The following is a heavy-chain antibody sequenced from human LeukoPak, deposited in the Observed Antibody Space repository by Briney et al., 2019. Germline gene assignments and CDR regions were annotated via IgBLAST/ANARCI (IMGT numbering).Heavy chain of an antibody. D-gene: IGHD6-13*01. J-gene: IGHJ5*02. V-gene: IGHV1-69*04. CDR1: GGTFSSYA. CDR2: IIPILGIA. CDR3: ARDPGYSSSWHWIDP. Sequence: ASVKVSCKASGGTFSSYAISWVRQAPGQGLEWMGRIIPILGIANYAQKFQGRVTITADKSTSTAYMELSSLRSEDTAVYYCARDPGYSSSWHWIDPWGQGTLVTVSS.